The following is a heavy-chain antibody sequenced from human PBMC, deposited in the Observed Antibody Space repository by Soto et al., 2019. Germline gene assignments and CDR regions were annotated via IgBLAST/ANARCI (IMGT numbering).Heavy chain of an antibody. J-gene: IGHJ4*02. D-gene: IGHD6-13*01. Sequence: GGSLRLSCAASGFTVSSNYMSWVRQAPGKGLEWVSVIYSGGSTYYADSVKGRFTISRDNSKNTLYLQMNSLRAEDTAVYYCARGQVYSSSPGPHFDYWGQGTLVTVSS. CDR1: GFTVSSNY. CDR2: IYSGGST. CDR3: ARGQVYSSSPGPHFDY. V-gene: IGHV3-53*01.